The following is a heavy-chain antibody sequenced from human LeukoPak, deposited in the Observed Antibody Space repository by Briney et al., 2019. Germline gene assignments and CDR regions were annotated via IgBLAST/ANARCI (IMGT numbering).Heavy chain of an antibody. J-gene: IGHJ3*02. Sequence: SQTLSLTCTVSGGSISSGYSWTWIRQPAGEGLEWIGRIYISARTDYNLSLKSRITISMDTSKNQFSLEMSSVTAADTAIYYCTRGWSSGGAFDIWGQGTMVTVSS. V-gene: IGHV4-61*02. D-gene: IGHD6-19*01. CDR2: IYISART. CDR3: TRGWSSGGAFDI. CDR1: GGSISSGYS.